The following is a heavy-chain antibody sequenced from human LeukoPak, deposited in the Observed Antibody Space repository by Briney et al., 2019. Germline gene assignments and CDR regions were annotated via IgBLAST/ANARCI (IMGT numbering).Heavy chain of an antibody. V-gene: IGHV4-61*01. J-gene: IGHJ5*02. D-gene: IGHD4-4*01. CDR3: ARTRDDYISRWFDP. Sequence: SETLSLTCTVSGGSVSSGSYYWSWIRQPLGKGLEWIGYIYYSGSTNYNPSLKSRVTISVDTSKNQFSLKLSSVTAADTAVYYCARTRDDYISRWFDPWGQGTLVTVSS. CDR1: GGSVSSGSYY. CDR2: IYYSGST.